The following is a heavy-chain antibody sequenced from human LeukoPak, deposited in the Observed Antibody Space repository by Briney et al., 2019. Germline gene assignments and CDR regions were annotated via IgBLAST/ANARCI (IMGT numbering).Heavy chain of an antibody. CDR3: ARDWGNWINAFHI. Sequence: GGSLRLSCAASGFTFSSYWMSWVRQAPGKGLEWVANIKQDGSEIYYVDSVKGRFSISRDNAKNSLYLQMNSLRAEDTAVYYSARDWGNWINAFHIWGQGTTVTVSS. J-gene: IGHJ3*02. V-gene: IGHV3-7*05. CDR1: GFTFSSYW. CDR2: IKQDGSEI. D-gene: IGHD1-20*01.